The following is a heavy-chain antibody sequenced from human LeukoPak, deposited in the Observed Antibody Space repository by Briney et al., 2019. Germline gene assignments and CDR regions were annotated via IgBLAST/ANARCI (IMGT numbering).Heavy chain of an antibody. D-gene: IGHD6-13*01. CDR1: GFTFSSYS. Sequence: GGSLRLSCAASGFTFSSYSMNWVRQAPGKGLGWVSSISSSSSYIYYADSVKGRFTISRDNAKNSLYLQMNSLRAGDTAVYYCARDSSRGYSSSWYVNYWGQGTLVTVSS. J-gene: IGHJ4*02. V-gene: IGHV3-21*01. CDR2: ISSSSSYI. CDR3: ARDSSRGYSSSWYVNY.